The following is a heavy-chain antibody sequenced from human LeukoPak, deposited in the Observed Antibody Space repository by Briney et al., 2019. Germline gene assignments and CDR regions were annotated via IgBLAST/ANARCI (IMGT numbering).Heavy chain of an antibody. CDR1: GFTFSSYW. V-gene: IGHV3-74*01. D-gene: IGHD5-24*01. J-gene: IGHJ4*02. Sequence: GGSLRLSCAASGFTFSSYWMHWVRQAPGKGLVWVSRINSDGSSTSYADSVKGRFTISRDNAKNTLYLQMNSLRAEDTAVYYCAKSRDSYKTFYFDYWGQGILVTVSS. CDR3: AKSRDSYKTFYFDY. CDR2: INSDGSST.